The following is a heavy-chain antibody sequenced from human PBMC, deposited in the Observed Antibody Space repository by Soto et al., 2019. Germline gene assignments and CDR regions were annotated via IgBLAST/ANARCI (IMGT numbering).Heavy chain of an antibody. J-gene: IGHJ4*02. CDR1: GSTFTSYA. V-gene: IGHV1-3*01. Sequence: ASVQVSCQASGSTFTSYAMHWVRQAPGQRLEWMGWINAGNGNTKYSQKFQGRVTITRDTSASTAYMELSSLRSEDTAVYYCARGIAPYYFDYWGQGTLVTVSS. CDR3: ARGIAPYYFDY. D-gene: IGHD6-13*01. CDR2: INAGNGNT.